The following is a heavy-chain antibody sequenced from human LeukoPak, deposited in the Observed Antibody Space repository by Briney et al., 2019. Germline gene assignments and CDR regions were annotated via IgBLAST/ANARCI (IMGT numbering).Heavy chain of an antibody. V-gene: IGHV1-2*02. J-gene: IGHJ3*02. CDR1: GYTFTGYY. CDR3: ARDPDDYGDFYDAFDI. D-gene: IGHD4-17*01. CDR2: INPNSGGT. Sequence: ASVKVSCKASGYTFTGYYMHWVRQAPGQGFEWMGWINPNSGGTNYAQKFQGRVTMTRDTSISTAYMELSRLRSDDTAVYYCARDPDDYGDFYDAFDIWGQGTMVTVSS.